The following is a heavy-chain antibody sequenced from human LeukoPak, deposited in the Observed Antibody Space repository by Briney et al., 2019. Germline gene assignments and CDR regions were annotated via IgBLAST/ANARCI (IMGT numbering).Heavy chain of an antibody. J-gene: IGHJ4*02. CDR1: GGSFSGYY. D-gene: IGHD3-22*01. CDR3: ARGPYYYTSSGYYFSRKTFDY. V-gene: IGHV4-34*01. CDR2: INHSGST. Sequence: SETLSLTXAVYGGSFSGYYWSWIRQPPGKGLEWIGEINHSGSTNYNPSLKSRVTISVDTSKNQFSLKLSSVTAADTAVYYCARGPYYYTSSGYYFSRKTFDYWGQGTLVTVSS.